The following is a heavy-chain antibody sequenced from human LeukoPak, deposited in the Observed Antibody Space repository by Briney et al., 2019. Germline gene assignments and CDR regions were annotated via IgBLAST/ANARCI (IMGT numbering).Heavy chain of an antibody. D-gene: IGHD3-9*01. CDR2: IISSSTTI. CDR1: GLSFSSYS. CDR3: ASRGDLLTGYYYFDC. J-gene: IGHJ4*02. Sequence: GGSLRLSCAASGLSFSSYSMNWVRQAPGKGREWVSYIISSSTTIYYTDSVRGRFTISRDNAKNSLYLQMNSLRDEDTAVYYCASRGDLLTGYYYFDCWGQGTLVTVSS. V-gene: IGHV3-48*02.